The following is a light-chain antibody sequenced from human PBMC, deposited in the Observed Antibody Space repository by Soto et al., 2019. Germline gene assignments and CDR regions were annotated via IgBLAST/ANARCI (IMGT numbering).Light chain of an antibody. V-gene: IGKV3-15*01. J-gene: IGKJ4*01. CDR3: QQYVNLLVT. CDR2: GAS. Sequence: EIVMTQSPATLSVSPGERVTLSCRASQCVKTNLAWYQQRPGQAPRLLVYGASTRAPGIPARFYGSGFGTDFTLTISSLQSEDFAVYYCQQYVNLLVTFGGGTKVE. CDR1: QCVKTN.